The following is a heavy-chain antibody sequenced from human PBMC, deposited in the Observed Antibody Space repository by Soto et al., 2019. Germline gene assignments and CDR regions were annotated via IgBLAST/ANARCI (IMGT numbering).Heavy chain of an antibody. CDR2: ISYDGNNK. Sequence: GGSLRLSCAASGFTFSSYSMHWVRQAPGKGLEWVAVISYDGNNKYYADSVKGRFTISRDNSKSTVYLQMNSLRAEDTALFYCARDGEDVLRNIPGDAFDIWGQGTMVTVSS. J-gene: IGHJ3*02. CDR3: ARDGEDVLRNIPGDAFDI. CDR1: GFTFSSYS. V-gene: IGHV3-30-3*01. D-gene: IGHD3-3*01.